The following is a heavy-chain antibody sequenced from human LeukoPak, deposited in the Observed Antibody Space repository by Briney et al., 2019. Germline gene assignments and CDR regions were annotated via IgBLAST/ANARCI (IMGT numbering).Heavy chain of an antibody. CDR2: ISSSSSTI. D-gene: IGHD3-10*01. V-gene: IGHV3-48*01. J-gene: IGHJ4*02. Sequence: GGSLRLSCAASGFTFSSYSMNWVRQAPGKGLEWVSYISSSSSTIHYADSVKGRFTISRDNAKNSLYLQMNSLRAEDTAVYYCALRISLWFGPFDNWAQGTLVTVSS. CDR3: ALRISLWFGPFDN. CDR1: GFTFSSYS.